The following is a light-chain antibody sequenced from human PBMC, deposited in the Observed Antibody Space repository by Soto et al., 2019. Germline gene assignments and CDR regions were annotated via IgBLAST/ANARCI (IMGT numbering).Light chain of an antibody. CDR3: QKYNSAPLT. V-gene: IGKV1-27*01. J-gene: IGKJ4*01. CDR2: AAS. CDR1: QGIGVY. Sequence: DIQMTQSPSSLSASLGDRVTITCRASQGIGVYLAWFQQKPGKVPRLLIYAASALQSGVPSLFSGGGSGTDFTLTINSLQPEDVATYYGQKYNSAPLTFGGGTKVEIK.